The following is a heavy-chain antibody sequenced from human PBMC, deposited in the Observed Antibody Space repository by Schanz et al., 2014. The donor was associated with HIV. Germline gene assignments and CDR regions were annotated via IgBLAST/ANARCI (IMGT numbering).Heavy chain of an antibody. D-gene: IGHD3-22*01. V-gene: IGHV3-74*02. CDR3: VHDDSDNDGFDM. J-gene: IGHJ3*02. CDR2: INSNEGTT. Sequence: EVQLLESGGGLVQPGGSLRLSCAASGFTFSSHWMHWVRQAPGKGLVWVSRINSNEGTTDYADSVKGRFTISRDNAANSLFLQMNSLRAEDTAVYYCVHDDSDNDGFDMWGQGTMVTVSS. CDR1: GFTFSSHW.